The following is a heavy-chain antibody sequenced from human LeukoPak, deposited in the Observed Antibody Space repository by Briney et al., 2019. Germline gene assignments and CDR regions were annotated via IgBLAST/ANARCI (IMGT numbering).Heavy chain of an antibody. CDR1: GFTFSSYA. Sequence: SGGSLRLSCAASGFTFSSYAMSWVRQAPGKGLEWVSAISGSGGSTYYADSVKGRFTISRDNSKNTLYLQMNSLRAEDTAVYYCAKDRSRIVVVTPFDYWGQGTLVTVSS. J-gene: IGHJ4*02. V-gene: IGHV3-23*01. CDR2: ISGSGGST. CDR3: AKDRSRIVVVTPFDY. D-gene: IGHD3-22*01.